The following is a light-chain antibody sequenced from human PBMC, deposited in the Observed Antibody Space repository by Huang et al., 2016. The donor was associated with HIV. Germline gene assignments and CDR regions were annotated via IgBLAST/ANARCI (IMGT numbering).Light chain of an antibody. CDR3: QQSHSIPHT. Sequence: DIQMTQSPSSLSASVGDRVTITCRTSHNLANSLNWYQQKAGAAPVLLLYGASNPQTGVSSRFSGGGSGTDFTLTITNLRPEDFATYYCQQSHSIPHTFGQGTRLE. V-gene: IGKV1-39*01. J-gene: IGKJ2*01. CDR2: GAS. CDR1: HNLANS.